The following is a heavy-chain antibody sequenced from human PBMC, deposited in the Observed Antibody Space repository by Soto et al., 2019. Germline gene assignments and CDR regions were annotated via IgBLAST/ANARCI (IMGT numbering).Heavy chain of an antibody. Sequence: EVQLVESGGGLIQPGGSLRLSCAASGFTVSSNYMSWVRQAPGKGLEWVSVIYSGGSTYYADSVKGRFTISRDNSKNTLYLQMNSLRAEDTAVYYCARDQRYYDSSGYYYYYYGMDVW. V-gene: IGHV3-53*01. J-gene: IGHJ6*01. CDR3: ARDQRYYDSSGYYYYYYGMDV. D-gene: IGHD3-22*01. CDR2: IYSGGST. CDR1: GFTVSSNY.